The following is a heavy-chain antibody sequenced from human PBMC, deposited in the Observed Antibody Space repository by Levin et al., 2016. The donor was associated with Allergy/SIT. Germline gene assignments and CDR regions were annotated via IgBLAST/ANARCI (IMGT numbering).Heavy chain of an antibody. CDR2: IYPGDSQT. V-gene: IGHV5-51*01. J-gene: IGHJ5*02. D-gene: IGHD5-24*01. CDR3: ARHNVEMSTINWFDP. Sequence: KVSCKGSGYSFTSYWIGWVRQTPGKGLEWVGIIYPGDSQTRYSPSFQGQVTISADKSISTAYLQWSSLKASDTAMYYCARHNVEMSTINWFDPWGQGTLVTVSS. CDR1: GYSFTSYW.